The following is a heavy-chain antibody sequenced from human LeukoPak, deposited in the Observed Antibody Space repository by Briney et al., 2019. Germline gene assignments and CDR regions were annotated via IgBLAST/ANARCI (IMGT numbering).Heavy chain of an antibody. V-gene: IGHV4-4*07. CDR2: FYSIGNT. D-gene: IGHD2-2*01. J-gene: IGHJ4*02. CDR1: GGSISSYF. CDR3: AGDPTSTYQFDS. Sequence: PSETLSLTCTVSGGSISSYFWNWNRQPAGKGLEWIGRFYSIGNTNYNPSLQGRVTMSVDTSKNQFSLKLSSVTAADTAVYYCAGDPTSTYQFDSWGQGTLVTVSS.